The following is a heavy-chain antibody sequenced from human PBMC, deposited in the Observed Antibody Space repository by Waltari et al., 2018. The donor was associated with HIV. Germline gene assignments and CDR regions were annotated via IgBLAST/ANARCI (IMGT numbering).Heavy chain of an antibody. V-gene: IGHV3-74*01. J-gene: IGHJ4*02. Sequence: EVQLVESGGGLVQPGGSLRLSCAASGFTFSSYWMHWVRQAPGKGLVWVSLINMDGSSTNYANSVKGRFTISRDNAKNTVYLQMNSLRAEDTALYYCASLYNYVWGSPPPFDYWGQGTLVTVSS. D-gene: IGHD3-16*01. CDR1: GFTFSSYW. CDR2: INMDGSST. CDR3: ASLYNYVWGSPPPFDY.